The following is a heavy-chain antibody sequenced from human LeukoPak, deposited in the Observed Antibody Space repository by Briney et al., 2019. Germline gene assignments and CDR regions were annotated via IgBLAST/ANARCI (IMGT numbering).Heavy chain of an antibody. D-gene: IGHD3-3*01. Sequence: SETLSLTCTVSGGSISSSSYYWSWIRQPPGKGLEWIGYIYHSGSTYYNPSLKSRVTISVDRSRNQFSLKLSSVTAADTAVYYCARVCDFWSGYYTINWFDPWGQGTLVTVSS. CDR1: GGSISSSSYY. CDR3: ARVCDFWSGYYTINWFDP. V-gene: IGHV4-30-2*01. CDR2: IYHSGST. J-gene: IGHJ5*02.